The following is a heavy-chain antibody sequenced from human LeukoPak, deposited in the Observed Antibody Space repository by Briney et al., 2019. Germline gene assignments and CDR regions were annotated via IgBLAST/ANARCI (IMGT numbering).Heavy chain of an antibody. D-gene: IGHD2-15*01. Sequence: GASVNVSCKASGYTVTIYYMHWVRQATGQGLEWMGIINPSGGSTSYAQKFQGRVTMTRDTSTSTVYMELSSLRSEDTAVYYCASPQSPVVAHYYYGMDVWGQGTTVTVSS. J-gene: IGHJ6*02. V-gene: IGHV1-46*01. CDR3: ASPQSPVVAHYYYGMDV. CDR1: GYTVTIYY. CDR2: INPSGGST.